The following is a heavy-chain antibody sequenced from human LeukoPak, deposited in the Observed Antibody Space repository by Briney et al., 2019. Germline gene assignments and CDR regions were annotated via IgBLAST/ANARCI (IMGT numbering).Heavy chain of an antibody. CDR3: ARERGLGQADV. V-gene: IGHV3-7*01. J-gene: IGHJ6*04. Sequence: GGSLTLSCAASGFTFSGYWMSWLRQAPGKGLEWVANIKQDGGEKYYVDSVKGRFTISRDNAKNSLYLQMNSLRAEDTAVYYCARERGLGQADVWGKGTTVTVSS. D-gene: IGHD3-22*01. CDR1: GFTFSGYW. CDR2: IKQDGGEK.